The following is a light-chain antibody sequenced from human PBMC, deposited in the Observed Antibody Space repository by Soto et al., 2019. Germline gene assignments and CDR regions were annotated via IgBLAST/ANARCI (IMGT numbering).Light chain of an antibody. Sequence: EIVLTQSPGTLSLSPGARATLSCRASQSVSSSYLAWYQQKPGQAPRLLIYGASSRATGIPDRFSGSGSGTDFTLTISRLEPEDFAVYYCQQYGSSRTFGQGTKV. CDR1: QSVSSSY. CDR2: GAS. V-gene: IGKV3-20*01. J-gene: IGKJ1*01. CDR3: QQYGSSRT.